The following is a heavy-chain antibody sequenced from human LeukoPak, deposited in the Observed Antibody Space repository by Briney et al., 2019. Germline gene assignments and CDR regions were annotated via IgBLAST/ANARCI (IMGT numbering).Heavy chain of an antibody. CDR1: GGTFSSYA. CDR2: IIPIFGTA. Sequence: SVKVSCKASGGTFSSYAISWVRQAPGQGLEWMGGIIPIFGTANYAQKFQGRVTITADESTSTAYMELSSLRSEDTAVYYCARDIPYCGGDCYVNWFDPWGQGTQVTVSS. D-gene: IGHD2-21*02. J-gene: IGHJ5*02. CDR3: ARDIPYCGGDCYVNWFDP. V-gene: IGHV1-69*13.